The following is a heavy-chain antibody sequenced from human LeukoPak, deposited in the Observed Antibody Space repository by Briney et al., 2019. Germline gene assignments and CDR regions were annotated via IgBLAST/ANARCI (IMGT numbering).Heavy chain of an antibody. Sequence: GGSLRLSCAASGFTFSSYAMSWVRQAPGKGLEWVSAISGSGGSTYYADSVKGRFTISRDNSKNTLYLQMNSLRAEDTAVYYCAEAHYDHVWGSSHYFDYWGQGTLVTVSS. J-gene: IGHJ4*02. CDR1: GFTFSSYA. CDR2: ISGSGGST. D-gene: IGHD3-16*01. V-gene: IGHV3-23*01. CDR3: AEAHYDHVWGSSHYFDY.